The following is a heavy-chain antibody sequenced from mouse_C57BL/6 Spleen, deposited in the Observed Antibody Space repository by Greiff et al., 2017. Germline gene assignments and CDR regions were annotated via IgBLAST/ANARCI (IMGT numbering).Heavy chain of an antibody. CDR3: ARQGNDYEGAFAY. J-gene: IGHJ3*01. D-gene: IGHD2-4*01. V-gene: IGHV5-6*01. CDR2: ISSGGSYT. CDR1: GFTFSSYG. Sequence: DVHLVESGGDLVKPGGSLKLSCAASGFTFSSYGMSWVRQTPDKRLEWVATISSGGSYTYYPDSVKGRFTISRDNAKNTLYLQMSSLKSEDTAMYYCARQGNDYEGAFAYWGQGTLVTVSA.